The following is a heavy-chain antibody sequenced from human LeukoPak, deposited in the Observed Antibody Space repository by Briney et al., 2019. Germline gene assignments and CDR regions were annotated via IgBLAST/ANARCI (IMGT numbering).Heavy chain of an antibody. CDR2: IYPGDSEA. CDR1: GCRFTSYW. D-gene: IGHD3-22*01. CDR3: ARQNYYDNSAYYYAFDI. V-gene: IGHV5-51*01. J-gene: IGHJ3*02. Sequence: GESLKISCKGSGCRFTSYWIGWVRQMPGKGLEWMGIIYPGDSEARYSPSFQGQVTISADNPITTAYLQWSSLKASDTAIYYCARQNYYDNSAYYYAFDIWGQGTRVTVSS.